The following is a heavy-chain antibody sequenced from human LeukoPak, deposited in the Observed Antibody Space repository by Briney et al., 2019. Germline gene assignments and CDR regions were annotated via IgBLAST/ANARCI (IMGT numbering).Heavy chain of an antibody. CDR1: GFTFSSYW. CDR2: IYNDGRT. V-gene: IGHV3-53*01. CDR3: ARGLFLSGYLDAFDI. D-gene: IGHD3-22*01. J-gene: IGHJ3*02. Sequence: PGGSLRLSCAASGFTFSSYWMIWVRQAPGKGLEWVSLIYNDGRTYYADSVKGRCTISRDNSKNTLYLQMNSLRVEDTAVYYCARGLFLSGYLDAFDIWGQGTVVTVSS.